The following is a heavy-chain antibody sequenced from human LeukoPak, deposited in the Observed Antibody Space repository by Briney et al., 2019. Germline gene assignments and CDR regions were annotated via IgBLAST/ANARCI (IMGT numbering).Heavy chain of an antibody. D-gene: IGHD6-6*01. CDR2: ISSSSSYI. V-gene: IGHV3-21*01. J-gene: IGHJ4*02. CDR3: ARGVTSSSSSTTGDY. Sequence: PGGSLRLSCAASGFTFSSYSMNWARQAPGKGLEWVSSISSSSSYIYYADSVKGRFTISRDNAKNSLYLQMNSLRAEDTAVYYCARGVTSSSSSTTGDYWGQGTLVTVSS. CDR1: GFTFSSYS.